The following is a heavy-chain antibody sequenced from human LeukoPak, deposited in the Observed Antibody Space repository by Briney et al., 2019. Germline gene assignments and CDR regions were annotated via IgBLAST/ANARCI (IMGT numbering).Heavy chain of an antibody. D-gene: IGHD3-16*01. CDR3: ARVPDYERLYYYYYMDV. V-gene: IGHV4-59*11. CDR1: GGSISSHY. J-gene: IGHJ6*03. Sequence: SETLSLTCTVSGGSISSHYWSWIRQPPGKGLEWIGYIYYSGSTNYNPSLKSRVTISVDTSKNQFSLKLSSVTAADTAVYYCARVPDYERLYYYYYMDVWGKGTTVTVSS. CDR2: IYYSGST.